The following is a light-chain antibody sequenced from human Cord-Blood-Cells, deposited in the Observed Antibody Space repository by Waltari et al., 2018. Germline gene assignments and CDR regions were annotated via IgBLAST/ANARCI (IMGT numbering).Light chain of an antibody. Sequence: QSALTQPASVSGSPGQSLTIPCTGTSRDVGGYNYVSWYQQHPGKAPKLMIYDVSKRPSGVSNRFSGSKSGNTASLTISGLQAEDEADYYCSSYTSSSTWVFGGGTKLTVL. J-gene: IGLJ3*02. V-gene: IGLV2-14*01. CDR2: DVS. CDR3: SSYTSSSTWV. CDR1: SRDVGGYNY.